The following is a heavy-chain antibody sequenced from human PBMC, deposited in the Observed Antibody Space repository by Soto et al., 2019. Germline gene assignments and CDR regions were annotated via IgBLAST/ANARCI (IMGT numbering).Heavy chain of an antibody. CDR1: GFTFSSYG. CDR3: AKDRVDVVPAVARHGVITMVRGAILGSFDY. V-gene: IGHV3-30*18. J-gene: IGHJ4*02. CDR2: ISYDGSNK. Sequence: PGGSLRLSCAASGFTFSSYGMHWVRQAPGKGLEWVAVISYDGSNKYYADSVKGRFTISRDNSKNTLYLQMNSLRAEDTAVYYCAKDRVDVVPAVARHGVITMVRGAILGSFDYWGQGTLVTVSS. D-gene: IGHD3-10*01.